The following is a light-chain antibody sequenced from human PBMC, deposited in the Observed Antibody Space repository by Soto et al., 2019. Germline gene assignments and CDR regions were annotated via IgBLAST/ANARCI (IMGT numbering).Light chain of an antibody. CDR3: QQYYSYTIT. J-gene: IGKJ5*01. Sequence: AIQLTQSPSSLSASVGERVSITCRASQGIRSYLAWYQQKPGKAPKLLIYAASTLQSGVPSRFSGSGSGTDFTLTISCLQSEDFATYYCQQYYSYTITFGQGTRLEIK. CDR2: AAS. CDR1: QGIRSY. V-gene: IGKV1-8*01.